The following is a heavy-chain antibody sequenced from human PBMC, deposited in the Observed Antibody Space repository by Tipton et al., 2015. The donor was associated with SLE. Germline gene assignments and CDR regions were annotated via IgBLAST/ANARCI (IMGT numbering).Heavy chain of an antibody. V-gene: IGHV3-48*03. CDR3: ARMVQGVHNWFDP. CDR1: GYLFIDYE. CDR2: ISTSGSTI. J-gene: IGHJ5*02. D-gene: IGHD3-10*01. Sequence: SLRLSCAASGYLFIDYEMNWVRQAPGKGLEWIAYISTSGSTIYYADSVKGRFTISRDNARNSVYLQMNSLRAEDTAVYYCARMVQGVHNWFDPWGQGTLVTVSS.